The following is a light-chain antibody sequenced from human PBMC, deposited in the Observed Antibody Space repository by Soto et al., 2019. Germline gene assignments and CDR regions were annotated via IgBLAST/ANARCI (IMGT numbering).Light chain of an antibody. CDR3: QQYGSSSYT. CDR1: QSVSSSY. J-gene: IGKJ2*01. V-gene: IGKV3-20*01. Sequence: EIVLPQSPGTLSLSPGERATLSCRASQSVSSSYLAWYQQNSGQAPRLLIYGASSMATGIPDRFSGSGSGTDFTLTISRLEPEDFAMYYCQQYGSSSYTFGQGTRLAIK. CDR2: GAS.